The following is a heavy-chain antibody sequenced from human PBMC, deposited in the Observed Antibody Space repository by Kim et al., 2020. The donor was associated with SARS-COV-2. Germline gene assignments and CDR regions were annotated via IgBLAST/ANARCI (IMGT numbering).Heavy chain of an antibody. Sequence: GGSLRLSCAASGYSINTYAMSWVRQAPGKGLEWVSAITKYDGRTYYADSVRGRFTISRDNSKNTVYLQMDSLRGEDTGLYYCAKDHPSSGWPTFDYWG. CDR2: ITKYDGRT. D-gene: IGHD6-19*01. J-gene: IGHJ4*01. CDR1: GYSINTYA. CDR3: AKDHPSSGWPTFDY. V-gene: IGHV3-23*01.